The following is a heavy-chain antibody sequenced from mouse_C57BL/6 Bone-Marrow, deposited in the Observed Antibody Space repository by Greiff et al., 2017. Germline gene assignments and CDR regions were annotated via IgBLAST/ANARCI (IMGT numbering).Heavy chain of an antibody. D-gene: IGHD1-1*01. Sequence: QVQLKQPGAELVRPGTSVKLSCKASGYTFTSYWMHWVKQRPGQGLEWIGVIDPSDSYTNYNQKFKGKATLTVDTSSSTAYMQLSSLTSEDSAVYYCASYGSSFWYFDVWGTGTTVTVSS. CDR1: GYTFTSYW. V-gene: IGHV1-59*01. J-gene: IGHJ1*03. CDR2: IDPSDSYT. CDR3: ASYGSSFWYFDV.